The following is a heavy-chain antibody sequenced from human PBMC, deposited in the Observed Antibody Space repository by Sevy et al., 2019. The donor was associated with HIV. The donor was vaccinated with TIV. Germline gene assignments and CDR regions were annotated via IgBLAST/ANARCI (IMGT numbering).Heavy chain of an antibody. V-gene: IGHV3-49*04. Sequence: GGSLRLSCRASGFTFDDYTMSWVRQAPGKGLEWVAFIRSKAYGGTTEYAASVKGRFTISRDESKSIASLPMNSLKTEDTAVYYCTRVEGAADWGMDVWGQGTTVTVSS. CDR1: GFTFDDYT. CDR3: TRVEGAADWGMDV. CDR2: IRSKAYGGTT. J-gene: IGHJ6*02. D-gene: IGHD3-9*01.